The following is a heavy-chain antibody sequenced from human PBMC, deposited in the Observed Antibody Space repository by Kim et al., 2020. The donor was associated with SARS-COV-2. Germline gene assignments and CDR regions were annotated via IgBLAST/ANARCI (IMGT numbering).Heavy chain of an antibody. CDR2: IYPGDSDT. D-gene: IGHD3-22*01. Sequence: GESLKISCKGSGYSFTSYWIGWVRQVPGKGLEWVGVIYPGDSDTSYTQSFKGRFTISTDNSISTAYLQWSSLKASDTAMYYCAKETKDSGVYYWRDAF. CDR3: AKETKDSGVYYWRDAF. J-gene: IGHJ3*01. V-gene: IGHV5-51*01. CDR1: GYSFTSYW.